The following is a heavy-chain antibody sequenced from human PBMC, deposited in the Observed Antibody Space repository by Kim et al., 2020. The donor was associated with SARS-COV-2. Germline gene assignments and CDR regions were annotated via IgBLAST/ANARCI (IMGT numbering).Heavy chain of an antibody. D-gene: IGHD1-7*01. CDR1: GFTFSSYW. CDR3: RWCITGTSEDY. Sequence: GGSLRLSCAASGFTFSSYWMSWVRQAPGKGLEWVANIKQDGSEKYYVDSVKGRFTISRDNAKNSLYLQMNSLRAEDTAVYYCRWCITGTSEDYWGQGTLVTVSS. V-gene: IGHV3-7*01. J-gene: IGHJ4*02. CDR2: IKQDGSEK.